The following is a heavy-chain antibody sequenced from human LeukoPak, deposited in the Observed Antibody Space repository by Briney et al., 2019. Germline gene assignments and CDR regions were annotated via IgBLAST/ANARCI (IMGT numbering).Heavy chain of an antibody. CDR1: GFTVITNY. V-gene: IGHV3-66*01. CDR3: ASSVGDSSSSNWFDP. Sequence: GGSLRLSCAASGFTVITNYMTWVRQAPGKGPEWVSVIYSGGSTYYADSVRGRFIISRDNSKNTLYLQMNSLRVEDTAVYYCASSVGDSSSSNWFDPWGQGTLVTVSS. J-gene: IGHJ5*02. D-gene: IGHD6-6*01. CDR2: IYSGGST.